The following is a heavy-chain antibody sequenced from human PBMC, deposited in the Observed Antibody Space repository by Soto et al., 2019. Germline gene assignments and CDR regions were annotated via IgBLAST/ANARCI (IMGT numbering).Heavy chain of an antibody. D-gene: IGHD3-22*01. J-gene: IGHJ4*02. CDR3: ARPEIPTRCSDYNYPFDQ. V-gene: IGHV5-51*01. CDR1: WYRFPIYW. CDR2: IYPGDSDT. Sequence: SLKIFCQLDWYRFPIYWIGCVVQKRWPRLEWMGTIYPGDSDTKYTPSFQGQVTISVDKSTSTAYLRWNSLKASDTAIYYCARPEIPTRCSDYNYPFDQWGQGT.